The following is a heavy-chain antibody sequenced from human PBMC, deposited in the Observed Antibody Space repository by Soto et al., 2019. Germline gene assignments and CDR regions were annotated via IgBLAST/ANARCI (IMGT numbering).Heavy chain of an antibody. CDR1: GYTFTSYG. Sequence: GASVKVSCKASGYTFTSYGISWVRQAPGQGLEWMGWISAYNGNTNYAQKLQGRVTMTTDTSTSTAYMELRSLRSDDPAVYYCARDSVLAAAVPEVDYRGQGTLVTVSS. CDR3: ARDSVLAAAVPEVDY. D-gene: IGHD6-13*01. V-gene: IGHV1-18*01. CDR2: ISAYNGNT. J-gene: IGHJ4*02.